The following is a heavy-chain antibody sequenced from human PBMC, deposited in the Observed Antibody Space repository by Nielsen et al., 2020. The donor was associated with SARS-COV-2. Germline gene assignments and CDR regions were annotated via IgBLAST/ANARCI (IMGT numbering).Heavy chain of an antibody. CDR2: ISWNSGSI. J-gene: IGHJ6*04. Sequence: SLKISCAASGFTFDDYAMHWVRQAPGKGLEWVSGISWNSGSIGYADSVKGRFTISRDNAKNSLYLQMNSLRAEDTAVYYCARDRSYAWDVWGKGTTVTVSS. D-gene: IGHD3-16*01. V-gene: IGHV3-9*01. CDR3: ARDRSYAWDV. CDR1: GFTFDDYA.